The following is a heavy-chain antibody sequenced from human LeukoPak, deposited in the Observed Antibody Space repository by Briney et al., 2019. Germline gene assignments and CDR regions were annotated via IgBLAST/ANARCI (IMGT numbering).Heavy chain of an antibody. Sequence: PGGPLRLSCAASGFTFSSYWMSWVRQAPGKGLEWVANIKQDGSEKYYVDSVKGRFTISRDNAKNSLYLQMNSLSAEDTAVYYCASFWGSRESDWLRDGVDVWGQGTTVTVSS. D-gene: IGHD2-21*02. J-gene: IGHJ6*02. CDR2: IKQDGSEK. V-gene: IGHV3-7*01. CDR3: ASFWGSRESDWLRDGVDV. CDR1: GFTFSSYW.